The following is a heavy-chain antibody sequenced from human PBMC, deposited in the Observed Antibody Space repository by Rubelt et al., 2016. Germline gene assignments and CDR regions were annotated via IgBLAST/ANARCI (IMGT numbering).Heavy chain of an antibody. Sequence: QVTLKESGPVLVKPTETLTLTCTVSGFSLSNASMGVSWIRQPPGKALEWIAHIFSNDEKSYSTFLKSRLTISKDTSKSQVVLTMTNMDPVDTATYYCARIHHYDFWSGYYGAYYFDYWGQGTLVTVSS. V-gene: IGHV2-26*01. CDR3: ARIHHYDFWSGYYGAYYFDY. CDR1: GFSLSNASMG. D-gene: IGHD3-3*01. J-gene: IGHJ4*02. CDR2: IFSNDEK.